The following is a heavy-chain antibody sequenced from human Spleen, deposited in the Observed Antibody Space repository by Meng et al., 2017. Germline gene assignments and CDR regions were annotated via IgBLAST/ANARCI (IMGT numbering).Heavy chain of an antibody. D-gene: IGHD3-22*01. CDR1: GGSISSYY. Sequence: SETLSLTCTVSGGSISSYYWSWIRQPAGKGLEWIGRIYTSGSTNYNPSLKSRVTMSVDTSKNQFSLKLSSVTAADTAVYYCARGAYDSSGYYYLYYYYGMDVWGQGTTVTVSS. CDR2: IYTSGST. CDR3: ARGAYDSSGYYYLYYYYGMDV. V-gene: IGHV4-4*07. J-gene: IGHJ6*02.